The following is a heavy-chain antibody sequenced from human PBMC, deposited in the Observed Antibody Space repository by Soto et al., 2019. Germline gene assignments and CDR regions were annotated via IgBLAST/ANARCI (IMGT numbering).Heavy chain of an antibody. D-gene: IGHD2-15*01. J-gene: IGHJ4*02. CDR3: ARRYCSGGSCPRRYFDY. V-gene: IGHV4-34*01. CDR2: INHSGST. CDR1: GGSFSGYY. Sequence: QVQLQQWGAGLLKPSETLSLTCAVYGGSFSGYYWSWIRQPPGKGLEWIGEINHSGSTNYNPSLKSRVTISVDTSKTQFSLKLSSVTAADTAVYYCARRYCSGGSCPRRYFDYWGQGTLVTVSS.